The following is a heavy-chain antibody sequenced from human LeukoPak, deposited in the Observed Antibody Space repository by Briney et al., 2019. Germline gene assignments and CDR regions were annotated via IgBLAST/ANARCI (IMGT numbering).Heavy chain of an antibody. CDR1: GGSFSGYY. CDR3: ARGRRYSSSPLGY. D-gene: IGHD6-6*01. CDR2: INHSGST. V-gene: IGHV4-34*01. Sequence: PSETLSLTCAVYGGSFSGYYWSWIRQPPGKGLEWIGEINHSGSTNYNPSLKSRVTISVDTSKNQFSLKRSSVTAADTAVYYCARGRRYSSSPLGYWGQGTLVTVSS. J-gene: IGHJ4*02.